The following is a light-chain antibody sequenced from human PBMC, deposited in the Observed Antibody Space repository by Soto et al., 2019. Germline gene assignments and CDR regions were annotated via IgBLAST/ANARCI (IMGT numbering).Light chain of an antibody. J-gene: IGKJ4*01. CDR1: QDIRSD. CDR3: LQANKYPLT. V-gene: IGKV1-6*01. CDR2: ATS. Sequence: AIQMTQFPSSLSASVGDRVTITCRASQDIRSDLGWYQQRPGKAPQLLIYATSSLQSGVPSRFSGSGSGTDFTLTIPSLQPEDFATYHCLQANKYPLTVGGGTKVEI.